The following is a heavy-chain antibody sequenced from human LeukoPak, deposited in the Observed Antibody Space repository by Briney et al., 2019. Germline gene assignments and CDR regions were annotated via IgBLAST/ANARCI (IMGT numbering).Heavy chain of an antibody. V-gene: IGHV3-53*01. J-gene: IGHJ4*02. CDR2: LYGGGNT. CDR3: AGGATSVVDY. CDR1: GFPVSSNY. Sequence: GGSLRLSCAASGFPVSSNYMHWVRQAPGKGLEWVSFLYGGGNTHYADSVKGRFTISRDTSKNTLYLQMNSLRAADTAMYYCAGGATSVVDYWGQGTLVTVSS. D-gene: IGHD1-26*01.